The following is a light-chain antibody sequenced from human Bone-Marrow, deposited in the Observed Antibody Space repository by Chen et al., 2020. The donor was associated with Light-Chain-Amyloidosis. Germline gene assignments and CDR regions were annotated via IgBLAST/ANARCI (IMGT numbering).Light chain of an antibody. Sequence: SYELTQPPSVSVSPGQTARITCSGDDLPTKYAYWYRQKPGQAPVLVIHRDTERPSGISEQFSGYSSGTTATLTISGVQAEDEADYHCQSADSSGTYEVIFGGGTKLTVL. J-gene: IGLJ2*01. CDR3: QSADSSGTYEVI. V-gene: IGLV3-25*03. CDR2: RDT. CDR1: DLPTKY.